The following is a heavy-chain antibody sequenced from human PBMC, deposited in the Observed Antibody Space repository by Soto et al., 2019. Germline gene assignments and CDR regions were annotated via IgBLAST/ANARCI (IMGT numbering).Heavy chain of an antibody. CDR2: ISGYNGNT. D-gene: IGHD6-13*01. CDR3: ARSLPSSFSSSYRFDP. J-gene: IGHJ5*02. CDR1: GYTFTSYG. Sequence: APVKVSWKASGYTFTSYGFSWVRQAPGQGLEWMGWISGYNGNTNYAQKFQGRVTMTTDTSTTTAYMELRSLRSDDTAVYYCARSLPSSFSSSYRFDPWGQGTLVTVSS. V-gene: IGHV1-18*01.